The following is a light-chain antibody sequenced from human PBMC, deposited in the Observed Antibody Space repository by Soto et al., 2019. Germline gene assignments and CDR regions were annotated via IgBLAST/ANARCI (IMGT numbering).Light chain of an antibody. CDR3: QRYGSSPPYT. V-gene: IGKV3-20*01. J-gene: IGKJ2*01. CDR2: GSS. Sequence: EVVLTQSPGTLSLSPGERASLSCRASQSVSNNYLAWYQQKPGQSPKLLIFGSSDRATGIPDRFSGSGSRKDFTLTISRLEPEDFAVYYCQRYGSSPPYTFGQGTNLEIK. CDR1: QSVSNNY.